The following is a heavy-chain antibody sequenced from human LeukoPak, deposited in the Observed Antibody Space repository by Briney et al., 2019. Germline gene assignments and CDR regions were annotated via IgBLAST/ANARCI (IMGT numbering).Heavy chain of an antibody. J-gene: IGHJ4*02. CDR2: MNPNSGNT. CDR1: GYTFTGYY. CDR3: ARDPRGYSGYGSDY. Sequence: ASVKVSCKASGYTFTGYYMHWVRQAPGQGLEWMGWMNPNSGNTGYAQKFQGRVTITRNTSISTAYMELSSLRSDDTAVYYCARDPRGYSGYGSDYWGQGTLVTVSS. V-gene: IGHV1-8*03. D-gene: IGHD5-12*01.